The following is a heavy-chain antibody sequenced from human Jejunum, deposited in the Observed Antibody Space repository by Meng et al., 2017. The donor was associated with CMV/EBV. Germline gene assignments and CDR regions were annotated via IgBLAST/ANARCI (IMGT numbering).Heavy chain of an antibody. V-gene: IGHV4-59*01. Sequence: SGGSRSKYLWTRMGKARGKGLEWIGYVKRRENTSNKDRQKKRATVSVDTSKNQFSLRLTSVTAADTAIYYCAKWENSSTYQYLQQWGQGTLVTVSS. D-gene: IGHD1-26*01. CDR1: GGSRSKYL. CDR2: VKRRENT. J-gene: IGHJ1*01. CDR3: AKWENSSTYQYLQQ.